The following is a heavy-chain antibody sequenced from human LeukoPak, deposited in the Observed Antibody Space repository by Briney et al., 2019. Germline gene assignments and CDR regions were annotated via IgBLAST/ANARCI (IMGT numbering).Heavy chain of an antibody. CDR2: NSSSSSYI. D-gene: IGHD6-19*01. CDR1: GFTFSSYS. V-gene: IGHV3-21*01. J-gene: IGHJ4*02. Sequence: GGSLRLSCAASGFTFSSYSMNWVRQAPGKGLEWVSSNSSSSSYIYYADSVKGRFTISRENAKKSLYLQMNSLRAEATAVYYCARGTAPLIAVAGTKQSDYWGQGTLVTVSS. CDR3: ARGTAPLIAVAGTKQSDY.